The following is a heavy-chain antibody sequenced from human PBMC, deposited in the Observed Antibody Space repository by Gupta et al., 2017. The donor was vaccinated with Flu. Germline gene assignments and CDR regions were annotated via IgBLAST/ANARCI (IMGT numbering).Heavy chain of an antibody. Sequence: EVQLVESGGGLVRAGESLTLSCTGSEYLFNYHSINWVRQAPGKGLEWLSSISTTETYTDYADSVEGRFTISRDNAKNSSYLQMHGLRVEDTAVYYCAREPYAYHYLDVWGRGTTVTVSS. CDR1: EYLFNYHS. J-gene: IGHJ6*03. D-gene: IGHD2-2*01. V-gene: IGHV3-21*04. CDR2: ISTTETYT. CDR3: AREPYAYHYLDV.